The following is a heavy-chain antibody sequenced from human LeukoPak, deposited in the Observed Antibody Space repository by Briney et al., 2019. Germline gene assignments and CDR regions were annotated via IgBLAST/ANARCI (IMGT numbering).Heavy chain of an antibody. V-gene: IGHV4-4*08. J-gene: IGHJ4*02. Sequence: PSETLSLPCTVSGSSINNNFWTWIRQPPGKGLEWIGHIYSTGSANYNPSLKSRVLISGDTSKNQISLKLTSVTAADTAVYFCAKTGSLMGRFFDYWGQGIQVIVSS. CDR1: GSSINNNF. D-gene: IGHD3-10*01. CDR3: AKTGSLMGRFFDY. CDR2: IYSTGSA.